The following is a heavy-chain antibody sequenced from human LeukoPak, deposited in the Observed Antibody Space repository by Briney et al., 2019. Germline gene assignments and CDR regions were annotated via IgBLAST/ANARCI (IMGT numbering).Heavy chain of an antibody. CDR3: ARDLIVGATGAGYY. Sequence: PSETLSLTCTVSGGSMSSYYWSWIRQPPGKGLEWIGYIYYSGSTNYNPSLKSRVTISVDTSKNQFSLKLSSVTAADTAVFYCARDLIVGATGAGYYWGQGTLVTVSS. V-gene: IGHV4-59*01. D-gene: IGHD1-26*01. CDR1: GGSMSSYY. J-gene: IGHJ4*02. CDR2: IYYSGST.